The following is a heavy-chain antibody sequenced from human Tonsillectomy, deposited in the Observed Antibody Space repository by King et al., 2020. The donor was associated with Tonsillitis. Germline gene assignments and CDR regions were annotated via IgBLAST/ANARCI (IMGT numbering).Heavy chain of an antibody. D-gene: IGHD4/OR15-4a*01. CDR3: ARTFAGGATCDY. V-gene: IGHV1-2*02. J-gene: IGHJ4*02. CDR2: INPNSGGT. CDR1: GYTFTDYY. Sequence: VQLVESGAEVKKPGASVKVSCKASGYTFTDYYMHWVRQAPGQGLEWMGWINPNSGGTIYAQKFQGRVTMTRDTSISTAYMELSRLISDDTAVYYCARTFAGGATCDYWGQGTLVTVSS.